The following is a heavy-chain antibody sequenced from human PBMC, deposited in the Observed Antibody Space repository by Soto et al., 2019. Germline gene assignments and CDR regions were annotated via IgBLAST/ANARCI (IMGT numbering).Heavy chain of an antibody. CDR1: GFTFSSYS. J-gene: IGHJ6*02. V-gene: IGHV3-48*02. CDR3: AGELEGTWYYCGGVDV. D-gene: IGHD1-1*01. CDR2: ISSGSGTI. Sequence: EVQLVESGGGLVQPGGSLRLSWAASGFTFSSYSMNWVRQAPGKGLEWVSYISSGSGTIYYADSVKGRFTISRDNAKNSLYLRADSLGDDDTAECWCAGELEGTWYYCGGVDVGGLGTAFTVSS.